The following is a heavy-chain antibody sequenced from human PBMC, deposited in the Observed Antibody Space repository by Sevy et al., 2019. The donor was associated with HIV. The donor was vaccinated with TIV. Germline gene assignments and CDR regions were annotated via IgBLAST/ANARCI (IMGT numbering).Heavy chain of an antibody. V-gene: IGHV4-4*02. Sequence: SETLSLTCAVSGGSISSVNWWHWVRQPPGKGLEWIGEIYHSGSTNYNPSLKSQVTISVDNSKNQFSLKLSSVTAADTAVYYCARGGETPRGFDPWGQGSLVTVSS. D-gene: IGHD3-16*01. CDR3: ARGGETPRGFDP. CDR2: IYHSGST. J-gene: IGHJ5*02. CDR1: GGSISSVNW.